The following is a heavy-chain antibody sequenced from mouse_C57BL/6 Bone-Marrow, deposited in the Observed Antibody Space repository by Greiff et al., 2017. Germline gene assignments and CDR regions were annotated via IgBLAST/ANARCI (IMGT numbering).Heavy chain of an antibody. J-gene: IGHJ2*01. CDR2: ISSGGSYT. CDR3: ASRWLLAY. Sequence: EVKLMESGGDLVKPGGSLKLSCAASGFTFSSYGMSWVRQTPDKRLEWVATISSGGSYTYYPDSVKGRFTISRDNAKNTLYLQMSSLKSEDTAMYYCASRWLLAYWGQGTTLTVSS. D-gene: IGHD2-3*01. CDR1: GFTFSSYG. V-gene: IGHV5-6*02.